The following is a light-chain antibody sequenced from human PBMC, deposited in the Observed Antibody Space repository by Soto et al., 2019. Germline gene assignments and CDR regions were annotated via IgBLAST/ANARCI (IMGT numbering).Light chain of an antibody. CDR3: QQRHNWPIT. Sequence: EIVLTQSPGTLSLSPGERATLYCRASQSVTSRLAWYQQKSGQSPRLLISDASSRATGIPDRFSGSGSGTDFTLTISSLEPADFGVYYCQQRHNWPITFGQGTRLEIK. CDR1: QSVTSR. J-gene: IGKJ5*01. CDR2: DAS. V-gene: IGKV3-11*01.